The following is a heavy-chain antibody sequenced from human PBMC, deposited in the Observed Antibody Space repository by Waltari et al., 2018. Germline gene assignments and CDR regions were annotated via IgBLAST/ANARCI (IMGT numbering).Heavy chain of an antibody. V-gene: IGHV1-2*02. Sequence: QVQLVQSGAEVKKPGASVKVSCKASGYTFTGYYMHWVRQAPGQGLEWMGWINPNSGGTNYAQKLQGRVTMTRDTSISTAYMELSRLRSDDTAVYYCARVWAPGFYFDYWGQGTLVTVSS. D-gene: IGHD3-10*01. J-gene: IGHJ4*02. CDR2: INPNSGGT. CDR3: ARVWAPGFYFDY. CDR1: GYTFTGYY.